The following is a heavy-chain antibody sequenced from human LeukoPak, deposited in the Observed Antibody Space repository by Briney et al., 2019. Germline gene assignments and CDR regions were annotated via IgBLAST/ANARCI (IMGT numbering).Heavy chain of an antibody. V-gene: IGHV1-8*01. J-gene: IGHJ4*02. CDR3: ARVLMRTVTPPGY. D-gene: IGHD4-4*01. CDR1: GYTFTSYD. Sequence: ASVKVSCKASGYTFTSYDINWVRQATGQGLEWMGWMNPNSGNTGYAQKFQGRVTMTRNTSVSTAYMELSSPRSEDTAVYYCARVLMRTVTPPGYWGQGTLVTVSS. CDR2: MNPNSGNT.